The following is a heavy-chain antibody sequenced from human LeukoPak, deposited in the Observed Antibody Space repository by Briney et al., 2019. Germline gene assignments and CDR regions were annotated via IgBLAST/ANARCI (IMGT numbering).Heavy chain of an antibody. CDR1: GYSISSGYY. V-gene: IGHV4-38-2*01. J-gene: IGHJ4*02. Sequence: SETLSLTCAVSGYSISSGYYWGWIRQPPGEGLEWIGSIYHSGSTYYNPSLKSRVTISVDTSKNQFSLKLSSVTAADTAVYYCARADYGDFFDYWGQGTLVTVSS. CDR3: ARADYGDFFDY. D-gene: IGHD4-17*01. CDR2: IYHSGST.